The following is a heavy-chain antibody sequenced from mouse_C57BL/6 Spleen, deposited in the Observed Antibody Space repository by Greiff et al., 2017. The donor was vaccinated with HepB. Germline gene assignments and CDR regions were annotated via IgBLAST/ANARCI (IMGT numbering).Heavy chain of an antibody. CDR2: INPNNGGT. D-gene: IGHD2-5*01. Sequence: EVQLQQSGPELVKPGASVKMSCKASGYTFTDYNMHWVKQSHGKSLEWIGYINPNNGGTSYNQKFKGKATLTVNKSSSTAYMELRSLTSEDSAVYYCASSSNYLYYYAMDYWGQGTSVTVSS. CDR1: GYTFTDYN. V-gene: IGHV1-22*01. CDR3: ASSSNYLYYYAMDY. J-gene: IGHJ4*01.